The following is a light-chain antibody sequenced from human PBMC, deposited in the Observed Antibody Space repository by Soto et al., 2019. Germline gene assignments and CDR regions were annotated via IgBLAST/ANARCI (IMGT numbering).Light chain of an antibody. V-gene: IGKV3-20*01. J-gene: IGKJ1*01. CDR2: GAS. CDR3: QQYNSWPET. CDR1: QSVSSTY. Sequence: IVLTQSPATLSVSPGERAIFSCRASQSVSSTYLAWYQQKPGQAPRLLIYGASNRATGIPDRFSGSGSGTDFTLTISRLEPEDFAVYYCQQYNSWPETFGQGTKV.